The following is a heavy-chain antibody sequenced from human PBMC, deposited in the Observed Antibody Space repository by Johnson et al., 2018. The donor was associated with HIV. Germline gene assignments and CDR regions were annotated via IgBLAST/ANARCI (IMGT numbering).Heavy chain of an antibody. CDR3: ARHKAVADAFDI. Sequence: VQLVESGGGVVQPGGSLRLSCAASGFSLNSYDMHWVRQAPGKGLEWGTMISYDGSKKYYADSVKGRLTISRDNSKNTLYLQMNSLRAEDTAVYYCARHKAVADAFDIWGQGTMVTVSS. CDR1: GFSLNSYD. D-gene: IGHD6-19*01. CDR2: ISYDGSKK. J-gene: IGHJ3*02. V-gene: IGHV3-30*14.